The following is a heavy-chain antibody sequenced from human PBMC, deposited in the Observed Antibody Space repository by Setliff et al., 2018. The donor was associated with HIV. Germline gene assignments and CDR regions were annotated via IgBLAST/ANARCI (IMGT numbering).Heavy chain of an antibody. J-gene: IGHJ4*02. CDR1: GFIFNNYA. V-gene: IGHV3-23*01. CDR3: AKGNFLYYFDY. Sequence: GGSLRLSCAASGFIFNNYAMSWVRQAPGKGLEWVSVISGSGGSTYVADSVKGRFTISRDNSKNTVYLQMNSLRAEDTAVYYCAKGNFLYYFDYWGQGTLVTVSS. CDR2: ISGSGGST. D-gene: IGHD1-7*01.